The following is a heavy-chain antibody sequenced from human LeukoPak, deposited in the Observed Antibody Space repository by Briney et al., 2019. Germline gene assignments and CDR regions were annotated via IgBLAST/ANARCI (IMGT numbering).Heavy chain of an antibody. J-gene: IGHJ4*02. CDR2: INAGNGDT. V-gene: IGHV1-3*01. CDR1: GYTFTSYA. D-gene: IGHD2-15*01. Sequence: GASVKVSCKASGYTFTSYAMHWVRQAPGQRLEWMGWINAGNGDTKYSQKFQGRVTITRDTSASTAYMELSSLRSEDTAVYYCARVPLGCSGGSCLYYFDYWGQGTLVTVSS. CDR3: ARVPLGCSGGSCLYYFDY.